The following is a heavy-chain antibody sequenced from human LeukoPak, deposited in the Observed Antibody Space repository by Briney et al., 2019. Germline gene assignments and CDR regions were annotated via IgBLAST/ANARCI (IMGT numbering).Heavy chain of an antibody. CDR2: IYTSGST. V-gene: IGHV4-4*07. D-gene: IGHD3-3*01. Sequence: SETLSLTCGVSVGSLSIFYSRWVRQPAGKGLEGIGRIYTSGSTNYNPSLKSRVTMSVDTTKNQFSLKLSSVTAADTAVYYCARASFGVVNDYWGQGTLVTVSS. CDR3: ARASFGVVNDY. CDR1: VGSLSIFY. J-gene: IGHJ4*02.